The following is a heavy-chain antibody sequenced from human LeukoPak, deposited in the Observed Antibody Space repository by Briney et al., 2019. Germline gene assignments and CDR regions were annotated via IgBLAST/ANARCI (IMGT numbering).Heavy chain of an antibody. J-gene: IGHJ4*02. CDR1: DDSITMYY. D-gene: IGHD3-22*01. CDR2: VDHTGST. CDR3: ARFSEYYHSSVHYLDY. Sequence: SETLSLTCTVSDDSITMYYWTWIRQPPGKGLEWIGYVDHTGSTNYNPSLKSRVTMSVDTSRNQFFLRLSSVTAADTAVYYCARFSEYYHSSVHYLDYWGQGTLVSVSS. V-gene: IGHV4-59*01.